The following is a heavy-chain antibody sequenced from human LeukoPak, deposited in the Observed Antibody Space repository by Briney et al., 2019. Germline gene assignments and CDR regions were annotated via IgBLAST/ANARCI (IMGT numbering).Heavy chain of an antibody. J-gene: IGHJ5*02. Sequence: SETLSLTCAVYGGSFSGYYWSWIRQPPGKGLEWIGEINHSGSTDYNPSLKSRVTISVDTSKNQFSLKLSSVTAADTAVYYCARHRVPYYCDSSGYLTPGFDPWGQGTLVTVSS. CDR2: INHSGST. V-gene: IGHV4-34*01. CDR3: ARHRVPYYCDSSGYLTPGFDP. D-gene: IGHD3-22*01. CDR1: GGSFSGYY.